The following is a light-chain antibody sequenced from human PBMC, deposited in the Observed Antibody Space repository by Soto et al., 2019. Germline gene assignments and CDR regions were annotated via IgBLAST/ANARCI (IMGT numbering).Light chain of an antibody. CDR3: QQYNEWPPH. Sequence: EIEMTQSPATLSVSPGERVTLSCRASQSVSSNLAWYQQKVGQAPRVLIYGASTRATGCPVRFSGSGSGTQFTLTISSLQSEDFAVYYCQQYNEWPPHFGHGTKVDIK. V-gene: IGKV3-15*01. J-gene: IGKJ3*01. CDR1: QSVSSN. CDR2: GAS.